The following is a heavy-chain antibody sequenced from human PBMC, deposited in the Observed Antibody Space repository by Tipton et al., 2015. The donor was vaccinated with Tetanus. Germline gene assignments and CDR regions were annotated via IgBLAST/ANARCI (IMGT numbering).Heavy chain of an antibody. J-gene: IGHJ4*02. Sequence: SLRLSCAGFGFIFGTYAMSWVRQAPGKGLEWDSGISAGGGSTYYADSVEGRFTISRDNSKNTLYLQMNSLRAEDTAIYYCAISDVAVADTNWGQGTLVTVSS. CDR2: ISAGGGST. CDR1: GFIFGTYA. CDR3: AISDVAVADTN. V-gene: IGHV3-23*01. D-gene: IGHD6-19*01.